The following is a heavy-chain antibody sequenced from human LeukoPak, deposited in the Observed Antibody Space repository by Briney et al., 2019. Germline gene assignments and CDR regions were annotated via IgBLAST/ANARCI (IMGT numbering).Heavy chain of an antibody. CDR3: ATGGAAGAGFEH. CDR2: INSGSGTK. D-gene: IGHD6-13*01. V-gene: IGHV3-48*04. CDR1: GITFSSYS. J-gene: IGHJ4*02. Sequence: SGGSLRLSCAASGITFSSYSMNWVRQAPGKGLAWVSYINSGSGTKYYADSVKGRFTISRDNAKNSLFLQMSSLRAEDTAIYYCATGGAAGAGFEHWGQGTLVTVSS.